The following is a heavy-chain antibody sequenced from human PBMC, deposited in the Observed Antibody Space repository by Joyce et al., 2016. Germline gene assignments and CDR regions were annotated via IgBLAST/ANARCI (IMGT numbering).Heavy chain of an antibody. CDR2: IYSGGST. Sequence: EVQLVESGGGLIQPGGSLRLSCVASGFTVSSNYMTWVRQAPGKGLEWVSVIYSGGSTDYADSVKGRFTISRDNAKNTLYLQTNSLRAEDTAVFYCARGLYGDNYWYFDLWGRGTLVTVSS. D-gene: IGHD4-17*01. CDR1: GFTVSSNY. CDR3: ARGLYGDNYWYFDL. J-gene: IGHJ2*01. V-gene: IGHV3-53*01.